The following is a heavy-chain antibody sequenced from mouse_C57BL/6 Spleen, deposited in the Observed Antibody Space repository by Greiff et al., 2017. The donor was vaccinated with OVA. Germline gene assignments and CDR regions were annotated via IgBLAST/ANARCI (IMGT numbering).Heavy chain of an antibody. V-gene: IGHV2-3*01. CDR2: LWGDGST. J-gene: IGHJ1*03. CDR3: AKPVNTVTYCYFDV. D-gene: IGHD1-1*01. CDR1: GFSLTSYG. Sequence: QVQLQQSGPGLVAPSQCLSISCTVSGFSLTSYGVSWVRQPPGKGLEWLGVLWGDGSTNYHSALISSLSISKDNSKSQMFLKLNSLQADDTATDYCAKPVNTVTYCYFDVWGTGTTVTVST.